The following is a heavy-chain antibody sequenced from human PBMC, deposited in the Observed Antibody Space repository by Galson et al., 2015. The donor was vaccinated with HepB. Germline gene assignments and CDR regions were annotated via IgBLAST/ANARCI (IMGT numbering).Heavy chain of an antibody. CDR2: ISYDGSNK. Sequence: SLRLSCAASGFTFSSYGMHWVRQAPGKGLEWVAVISYDGSNKYYADSVKGRFTISRDNSKNTLYLQMNSLRAEDTAVYYCAKGLYITMIVVVTTGMDVWGQGTTVTVSS. CDR1: GFTFSSYG. CDR3: AKGLYITMIVVVTTGMDV. J-gene: IGHJ6*02. V-gene: IGHV3-30*18. D-gene: IGHD3-22*01.